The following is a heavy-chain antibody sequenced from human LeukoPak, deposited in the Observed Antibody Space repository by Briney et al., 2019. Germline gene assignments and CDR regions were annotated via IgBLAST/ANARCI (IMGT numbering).Heavy chain of an antibody. CDR2: ISGSGGNT. V-gene: IGHV3-23*01. D-gene: IGHD5-24*01. J-gene: IGHJ5*02. Sequence: GGSLRLSCAASGFTFSSYAMSWVRQAPGKGLEWVSAISGSGGNTYFADSVKGRFTISRDNSKNTLYLQMNSLRAEDTAVYYCARGRDGYNFGWFDPWGQGTLVTVSS. CDR1: GFTFSSYA. CDR3: ARGRDGYNFGWFDP.